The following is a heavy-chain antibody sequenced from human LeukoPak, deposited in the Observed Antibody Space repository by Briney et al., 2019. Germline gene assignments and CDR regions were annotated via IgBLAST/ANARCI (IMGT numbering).Heavy chain of an antibody. D-gene: IGHD3-16*01. V-gene: IGHV4-39*01. CDR1: GGSISSSSYY. J-gene: IGHJ6*03. Sequence: SETLSLTCTVSGGSISSSSYYWGWIRQPPGKGLEWIGSIYYSGSTYYNPSLKSRVTISVDTSKNQFSLKLSSVTAADTAVYYCARTLRLRLGELYYMDVWGKGTTVTISS. CDR3: ARTLRLRLGELYYMDV. CDR2: IYYSGST.